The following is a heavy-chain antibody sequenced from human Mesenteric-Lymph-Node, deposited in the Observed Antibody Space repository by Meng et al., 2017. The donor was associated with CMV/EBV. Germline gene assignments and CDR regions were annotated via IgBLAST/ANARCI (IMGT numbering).Heavy chain of an antibody. V-gene: IGHV3-23*01. Sequence: GESLKISCAASGFTFSSYAMSWVRQAPGKGLEWVSAISGSGGSTYYADSVKGRFTISRDNSKNTLYLEMNSLKVEDTGVYYCAKSPRYCYGGDCYGTDLLLDYWGQGTLVTVSS. CDR2: ISGSGGST. J-gene: IGHJ4*02. D-gene: IGHD2-15*01. CDR1: GFTFSSYA. CDR3: AKSPRYCYGGDCYGTDLLLDY.